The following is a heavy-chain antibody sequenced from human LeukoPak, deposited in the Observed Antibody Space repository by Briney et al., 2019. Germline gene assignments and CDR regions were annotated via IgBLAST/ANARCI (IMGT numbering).Heavy chain of an antibody. D-gene: IGHD2-8*01. V-gene: IGHV3-30*18. CDR3: AKDLYGPDY. CDR2: ISYDGSNK. J-gene: IGHJ4*02. CDR1: GFTFSNYG. Sequence: GGSLRLSCAASGFTFSNYGMHWVRQAPGKGLEWVAVISYDGSNKYYADSVKGRFTISRDNSKNTLYLQMNSLRAEDTAVYYCAKDLYGPDYWGQGTLVTVSS.